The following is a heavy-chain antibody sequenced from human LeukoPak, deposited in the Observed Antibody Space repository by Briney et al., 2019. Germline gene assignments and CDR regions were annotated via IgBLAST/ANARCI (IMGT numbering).Heavy chain of an antibody. CDR3: ARGIWFGEPTHAFDI. J-gene: IGHJ3*02. V-gene: IGHV3-72*01. D-gene: IGHD3-10*01. Sequence: GGSLRLSCAASEFTFSDHYMDWVRQAPGKGLEWVGRTRNKANSYTTEYAASVKGRFTISRDDSKNSLYLQMNSLKTEDTAVYYCARGIWFGEPTHAFDIWGQGTMVTVSS. CDR2: TRNKANSYTT. CDR1: EFTFSDHY.